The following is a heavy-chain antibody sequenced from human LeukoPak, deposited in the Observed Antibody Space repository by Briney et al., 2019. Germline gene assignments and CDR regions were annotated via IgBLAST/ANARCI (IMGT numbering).Heavy chain of an antibody. CDR2: INPIVGAP. V-gene: IGHV1-69*04. Sequence: SVKVSCKASGGTFSSHVISWVRQAPGQGLEWMGRINPIVGAPIYAQKLQGRVTITADKSTSTAYIELSSLGSEDTAVYYCASPSSHYDVWRGYSMFQLWGQGTQVIVSS. CDR1: GGTFSSHV. D-gene: IGHD3-3*01. CDR3: ASPSSHYDVWRGYSMFQL. J-gene: IGHJ1*01.